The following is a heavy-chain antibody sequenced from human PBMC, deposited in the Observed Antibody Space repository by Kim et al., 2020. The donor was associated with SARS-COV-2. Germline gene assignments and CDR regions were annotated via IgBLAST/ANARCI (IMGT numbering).Heavy chain of an antibody. V-gene: IGHV4-34*01. Sequence: SETLSLTCAVYGGSFSGYYWSWIRQPPGKGLEWIGEINHSGSTNYNPSLKSRVTISVDTSKNQFSLKLSSVTAADTAVYYCARVFSIAAAGNRPTHRYY. CDR2: INHSGST. CDR1: GGSFSGYY. J-gene: IGHJ4*01. D-gene: IGHD6-13*01. CDR3: ARVFSIAAAGNRPTHRYY.